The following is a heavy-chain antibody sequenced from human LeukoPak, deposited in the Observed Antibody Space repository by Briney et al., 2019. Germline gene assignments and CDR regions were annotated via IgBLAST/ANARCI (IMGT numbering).Heavy chain of an antibody. J-gene: IGHJ4*02. V-gene: IGHV4-34*01. CDR3: AREVDWLLDY. Sequence: NPSETLSLTCAVSGGSFSGHYWNWIRQPPGKGLEWIGEINHGGSTNYNPSLKSRVTISVDTSQNQFSLRLSSVTAADTAVYYCAREVDWLLDYWGQGTLVTVSS. CDR2: INHGGST. D-gene: IGHD3-9*01. CDR1: GGSFSGHY.